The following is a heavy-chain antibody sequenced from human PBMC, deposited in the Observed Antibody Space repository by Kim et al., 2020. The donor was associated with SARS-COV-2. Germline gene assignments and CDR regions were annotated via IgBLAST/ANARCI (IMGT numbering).Heavy chain of an antibody. D-gene: IGHD6-13*01. J-gene: IGHJ4*01. V-gene: IGHV3-9*01. CDR1: GFTFDDYA. Sequence: GGSLRLSCAASGFTFDDYAMHWVRQAPGKGLEWVSGISWNSGRIGYADSVKGRFTISRDNAKNSLYLQMNSLRAEDTALYYCATNLDSSWTPFDYWGQGTLVTVSS. CDR2: ISWNSGRI. CDR3: ATNLDSSWTPFDY.